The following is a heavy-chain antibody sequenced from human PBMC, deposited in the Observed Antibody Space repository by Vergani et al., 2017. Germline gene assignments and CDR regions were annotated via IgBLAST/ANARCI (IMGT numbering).Heavy chain of an antibody. Sequence: EVQLVESGGGLVKPGGSLRLSCAASGFTFSSYSMNWVRQAPGKGLEWVSSISSSSSYIYYADSVKGRFTISRDNAKNSLYLQMNSLRAEDTAVYYCAKAYLTYYYDSSGYFDYWGQGTLVTVSS. V-gene: IGHV3-21*01. CDR2: ISSSSSYI. J-gene: IGHJ4*02. CDR3: AKAYLTYYYDSSGYFDY. CDR1: GFTFSSYS. D-gene: IGHD3-22*01.